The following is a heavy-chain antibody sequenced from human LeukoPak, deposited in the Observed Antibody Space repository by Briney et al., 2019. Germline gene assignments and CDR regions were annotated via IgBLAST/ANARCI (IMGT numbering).Heavy chain of an antibody. CDR3: AGGSGSVGFDY. D-gene: IGHD3-10*01. CDR2: IYYSGST. CDR1: GGSISSSSYY. V-gene: IGHV4-39*07. J-gene: IGHJ4*02. Sequence: SETLSLTCTVSGGSISSSSYYWGWIRQPPGKGLEWIGSIYYSGSTYYNPSLKSRVTISVDTSKNQFSLKLSSVTAADTAVYYCAGGSGSVGFDYWGQGTLVTVSS.